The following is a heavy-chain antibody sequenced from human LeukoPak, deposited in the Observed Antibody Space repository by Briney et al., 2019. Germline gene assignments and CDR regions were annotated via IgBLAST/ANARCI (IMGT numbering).Heavy chain of an antibody. D-gene: IGHD3-10*01. CDR1: GGSISSYY. Sequence: SETLPLTCTVSGGSISSYYWSWIRQPPGKGLEWIGYIYYSGSTNYNPSLKSRVTISVDTSKNQFSLKLSSVTAADTAVYYCARLHYGSEYYFDYWGQGTLVTVSS. CDR3: ARLHYGSEYYFDY. V-gene: IGHV4-59*01. CDR2: IYYSGST. J-gene: IGHJ4*02.